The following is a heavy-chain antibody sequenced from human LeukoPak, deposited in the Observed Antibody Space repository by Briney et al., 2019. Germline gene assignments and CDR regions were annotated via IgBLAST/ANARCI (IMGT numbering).Heavy chain of an antibody. CDR1: GFTLSSYG. D-gene: IGHD6-13*01. CDR3: VKDVDRLAAAYYFDY. Sequence: PGRSLRLSCAASGFTLSSYGMHWVRQTPGKGLEWVAVISFDGGNKYSADSVKGRFTISRDNSKNTLFLQMNSLRAEDTAIYYCVKDVDRLAAAYYFDYWGQGTLVTVSS. V-gene: IGHV3-30*18. J-gene: IGHJ4*02. CDR2: ISFDGGNK.